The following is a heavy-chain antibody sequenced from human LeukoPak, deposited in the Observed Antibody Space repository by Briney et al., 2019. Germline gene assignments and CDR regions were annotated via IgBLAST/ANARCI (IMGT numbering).Heavy chain of an antibody. Sequence: PGGSLRLSCAASGFTVSSNYMSWVRQAPGKGLEWVSVIYSGGSTYYADSVKGRFTISRDNSKNTLYLQMNSLRAEDTAVYYCARGFELPPFWFDPWGQGTLVTVSS. CDR1: GFTVSSNY. CDR2: IYSGGST. V-gene: IGHV3-66*01. D-gene: IGHD1-26*01. J-gene: IGHJ5*02. CDR3: ARGFELPPFWFDP.